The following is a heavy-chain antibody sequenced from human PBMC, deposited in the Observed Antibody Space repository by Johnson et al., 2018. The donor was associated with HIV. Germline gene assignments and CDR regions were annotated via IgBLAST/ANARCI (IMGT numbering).Heavy chain of an antibody. CDR2: IYSGGST. Sequence: VQLVESGGGLVQPGRSLRLPCAASGFTVSSNYMSWVRQAPGKGLEWVSVIYSGGSTYYADSVKGRFTISRDNSKNTLYLQMHNLRVEDTAVYYCARDGESQQLPLGDAFDIWGQGTMVTVSS. CDR3: ARDGESQQLPLGDAFDI. J-gene: IGHJ3*02. D-gene: IGHD6-13*01. V-gene: IGHV3-66*01. CDR1: GFTVSSNY.